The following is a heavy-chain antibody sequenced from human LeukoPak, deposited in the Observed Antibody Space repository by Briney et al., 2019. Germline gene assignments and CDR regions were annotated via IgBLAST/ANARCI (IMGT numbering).Heavy chain of an antibody. CDR1: GNYW. CDR3: AREFGSSRYFDY. V-gene: IGHV3-74*01. CDR2: INSDGSWT. D-gene: IGHD2-15*01. J-gene: IGHJ4*02. Sequence: QPGGSLRLSCAASGNYWMHWVRQAPGKGLVWVSHINSDGSWTGYADSVKGRFTISRDNAKNTLYLQMNSLRAEDTAVYYCAREFGSSRYFDYWGQGIPVTVSS.